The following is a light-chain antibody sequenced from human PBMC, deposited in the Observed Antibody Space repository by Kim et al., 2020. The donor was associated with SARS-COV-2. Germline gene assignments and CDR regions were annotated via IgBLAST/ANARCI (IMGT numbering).Light chain of an antibody. CDR1: QGIGNA. CDR3: LQYNSYPYT. CDR2: AAS. J-gene: IGKJ2*01. V-gene: IGKV1-17*01. Sequence: GSVGDRVIITCRASQGIGNAVAWYQQRPGKAPKRLMYAASTLESRILARFGGSGSGTEFTLTISSLQPEDFATYFCLQYNSYPYTFGQGTKVDIK.